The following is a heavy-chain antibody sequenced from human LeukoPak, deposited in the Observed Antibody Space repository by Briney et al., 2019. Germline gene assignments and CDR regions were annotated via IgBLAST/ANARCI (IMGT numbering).Heavy chain of an antibody. CDR1: GGSVSSYF. CDR2: VYYGGTT. D-gene: IGHD2-15*01. CDR3: ARDCTGGTCYPPSDGFDI. Sequence: SETLSLTCTASGGSVSSYFWSWVRQTPGQGLEWIGYVYYGGTTSYSPSLKSRVTMSIDRSKNEFSLTLFSVTAADTANYYCARDCTGGTCYPPSDGFDIWGQGTKVTVSS. V-gene: IGHV4-59*02. J-gene: IGHJ3*02.